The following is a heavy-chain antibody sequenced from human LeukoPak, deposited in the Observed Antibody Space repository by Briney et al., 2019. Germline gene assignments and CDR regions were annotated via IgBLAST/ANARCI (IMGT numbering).Heavy chain of an antibody. CDR1: GFTFSSFA. J-gene: IGHJ4*02. D-gene: IGHD1-14*01. CDR2: ISGSGGGT. V-gene: IGHV3-23*01. Sequence: PGGSLRLSCAASGFTFSSFAMSWVRQAPGKGLEWVSTISGSGGGTWYADSVKGRFAISRDNSKNTLYLQMNSLRAEDTAIYYCAKGANRGRTEYAPPLIWGQGTLVTVSS. CDR3: AKGANRGRTEYAPPLI.